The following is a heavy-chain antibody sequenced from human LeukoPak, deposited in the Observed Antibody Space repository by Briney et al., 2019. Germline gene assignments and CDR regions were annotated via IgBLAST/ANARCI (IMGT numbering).Heavy chain of an antibody. CDR2: ISWNSGSI. CDR3: AKGIVGFDY. Sequence: GRSLRLSCAASGFTFDDYAMHWVRQAPGKGLEWVSGISWNSGSIGYADSVKGRFTISRDNAKNSLYLQMNSPRAEDTALYYCAKGIVGFDYWGQGTLVTVSS. V-gene: IGHV3-9*01. D-gene: IGHD3-16*02. J-gene: IGHJ4*02. CDR1: GFTFDDYA.